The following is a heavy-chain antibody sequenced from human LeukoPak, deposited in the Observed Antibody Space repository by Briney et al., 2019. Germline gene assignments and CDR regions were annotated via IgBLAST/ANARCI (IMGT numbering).Heavy chain of an antibody. J-gene: IGHJ3*02. D-gene: IGHD3-3*01. CDR2: INPKSGGT. Sequence: ASVKVSCKASGYTFTDYFMNWVRQAPGQGLEWMGWINPKSGGTVYAQKFQGRVNMTRDTSSSTAYMELGRLRFDDTVVYYCARGPRITIFGVVMANDAFDIWGQGTMVTVSS. CDR3: ARGPRITIFGVVMANDAFDI. CDR1: GYTFTDYF. V-gene: IGHV1-2*02.